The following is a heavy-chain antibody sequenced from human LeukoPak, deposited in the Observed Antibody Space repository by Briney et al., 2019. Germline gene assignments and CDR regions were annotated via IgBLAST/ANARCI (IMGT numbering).Heavy chain of an antibody. Sequence: GASVKVSCTASGYTFTDYYMHWVRQAPGQGLEWMGWINPNSGGTSYAQNSQGRVTMTRDTSISTAYMELSRLRSDDTAIYYCARDLEVWGQGTLVAVSS. CDR1: GYTFTDYY. V-gene: IGHV1-2*02. CDR3: ARDLEV. J-gene: IGHJ4*02. CDR2: INPNSGGT.